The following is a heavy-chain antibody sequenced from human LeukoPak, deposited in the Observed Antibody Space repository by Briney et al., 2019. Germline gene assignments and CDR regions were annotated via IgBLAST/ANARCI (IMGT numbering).Heavy chain of an antibody. J-gene: IGHJ4*02. Sequence: ASVKVSCKASGGTFSSYAISWVRQAPGQGLEWMGGIIPIFGTANYAQKFQGRVTITADESTSTAYMELSSLRSEDTAVYYCARPDNSGSYYNYWGQGTLVTVSS. D-gene: IGHD1-26*01. CDR1: GGTFSSYA. V-gene: IGHV1-69*13. CDR2: IIPIFGTA. CDR3: ARPDNSGSYYNY.